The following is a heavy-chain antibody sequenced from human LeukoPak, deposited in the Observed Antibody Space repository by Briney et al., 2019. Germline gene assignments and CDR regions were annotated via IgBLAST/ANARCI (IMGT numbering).Heavy chain of an antibody. CDR3: ARDQIYYHDRSGYYFDYYGMDV. J-gene: IGHJ6*02. CDR2: IYYSGST. V-gene: IGHV4-39*07. D-gene: IGHD3-22*01. CDR1: GGSISSSSYY. Sequence: PSETLSLTCTVSGGSISSSSYYWGWIRQPPGKGLEWIGSIYYSGSTYYNPSLKGRVTISVDTSKNQFSLKLSSVTAADTAVYYCARDQIYYHDRSGYYFDYYGMDVWGQGTTVTVSS.